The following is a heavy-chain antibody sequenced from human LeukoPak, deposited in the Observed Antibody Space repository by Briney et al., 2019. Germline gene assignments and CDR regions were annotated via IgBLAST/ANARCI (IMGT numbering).Heavy chain of an antibody. Sequence: SETLSLTCTVSGDSLSSSSYYWGWIRQPPGKGLEWIGSIYYSGSTSYNPSLKSRVTISVDTSKNQFSLKLSSVTAADTAVYYCARNMTIRDDSSDYTHQWFDPWGQGTLVTVSS. CDR1: GDSLSSSSYY. J-gene: IGHJ5*02. CDR3: ARNMTIRDDSSDYTHQWFDP. V-gene: IGHV4-39*01. D-gene: IGHD3-22*01. CDR2: IYYSGST.